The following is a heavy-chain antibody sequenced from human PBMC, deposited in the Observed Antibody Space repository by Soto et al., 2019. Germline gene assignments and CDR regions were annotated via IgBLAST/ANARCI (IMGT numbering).Heavy chain of an antibody. D-gene: IGHD6-6*01. V-gene: IGHV4-39*01. CDR3: ARQVAARPRYYYYYGMDV. J-gene: IGHJ6*02. CDR2: LYYSGRT. Sequence: SETLSLTCTVHGGSIRSSSYYWCWILQPPGTGLEGIGSLYYSGRTSYNPSLKSRFTLSVDTSKNQFSLKLSSVTAADTAVYYCARQVAARPRYYYYYGMDVWGQGTTVT. CDR1: GGSIRSSSYY.